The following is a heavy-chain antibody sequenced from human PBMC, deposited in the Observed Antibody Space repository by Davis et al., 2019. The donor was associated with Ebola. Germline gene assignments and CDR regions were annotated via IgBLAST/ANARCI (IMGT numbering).Heavy chain of an antibody. Sequence: SETLSLTCAVYGGSFSGYYWSWIRQPPGKGLGWIGYIYYSGTTNYNPSLKSRVTISVDTSKNQFSLKLSSVTAADTAVYYCARALSSSWYGTYYYYGMDVWGQGTTVTVSS. CDR2: IYYSGTT. J-gene: IGHJ6*02. CDR1: GGSFSGYY. V-gene: IGHV4-59*01. D-gene: IGHD6-13*01. CDR3: ARALSSSWYGTYYYYGMDV.